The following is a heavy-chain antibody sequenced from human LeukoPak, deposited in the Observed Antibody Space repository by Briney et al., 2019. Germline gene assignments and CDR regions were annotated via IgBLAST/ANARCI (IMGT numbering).Heavy chain of an antibody. J-gene: IGHJ3*01. D-gene: IGHD1-26*01. CDR1: GFTITTYA. CDR3: AGSPSYSGDYPYDALDL. CDR2: ISDRSVSI. Sequence: GGSLRLSCAASGFTITTYAMSWVSQAPGRGLEWVSSISDRSVSIYYADSVRGRFTISRDNSKNTLSLQMNSLRAEDAAIYWCAGSPSYSGDYPYDALDLWGEGTMVTVSS. V-gene: IGHV3-23*01.